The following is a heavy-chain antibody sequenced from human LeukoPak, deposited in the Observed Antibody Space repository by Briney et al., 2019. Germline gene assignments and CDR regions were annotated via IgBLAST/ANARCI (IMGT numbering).Heavy chain of an antibody. D-gene: IGHD3-3*01. CDR3: AKDGVPSRITTH. CDR2: INGSGGST. Sequence: PGGSLRLSCAASGFTFSSYAMSWVRQAPGKGLEWVSAINGSGGSTYYADSVKGRFTISRDNSKNTLYLQMNSLRAEDTAVYYCAKDGVPSRITTHWGQGTMVTVSS. CDR1: GFTFSSYA. J-gene: IGHJ3*01. V-gene: IGHV3-23*01.